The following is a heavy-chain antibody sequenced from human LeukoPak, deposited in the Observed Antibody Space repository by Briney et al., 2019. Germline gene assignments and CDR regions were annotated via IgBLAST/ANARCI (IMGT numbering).Heavy chain of an antibody. Sequence: GGSLRLSCTTSGLTFGDYAMTWVRQAPGKGLEWVGFIRGKAYGGTTDYAASLRGRVSISRDDSKSVAYLQMNSLKNEDTAIYYCSARRLREVIHDFRGRGTLVTVSP. J-gene: IGHJ4*02. CDR1: GLTFGDYA. CDR2: IRGKAYGGTT. V-gene: IGHV3-49*04. D-gene: IGHD3-10*01. CDR3: SARRLREVIHDF.